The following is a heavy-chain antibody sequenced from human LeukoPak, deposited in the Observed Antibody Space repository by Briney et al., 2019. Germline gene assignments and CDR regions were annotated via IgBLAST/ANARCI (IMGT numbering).Heavy chain of an antibody. V-gene: IGHV4-4*07. J-gene: IGHJ6*02. CDR3: ARAFPRRHYYGMDV. CDR2: IYTSGST. CDR1: GGFISSYY. Sequence: PSETLSLTCTVSGGFISSYYWSWIRQPAGKGLEWIGRIYTSGSTNYNPSLKSRVTMSVDTSKNQFSLKLSSVTAADTAVYYCARAFPRRHYYGMDVWGQGTTVTVSS.